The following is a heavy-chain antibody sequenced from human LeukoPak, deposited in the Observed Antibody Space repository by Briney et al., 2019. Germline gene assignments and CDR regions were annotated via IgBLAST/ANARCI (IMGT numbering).Heavy chain of an antibody. J-gene: IGHJ5*02. CDR3: ARETIQTSWYNWFDP. D-gene: IGHD2-2*01. CDR2: IYYSGST. CDR1: GASVSSSSYY. V-gene: IGHV4-39*07. Sequence: PSETLSLTCTVSGASVSSSSYYWGWIRQPPGKGLEWIGSIYYSGSTYYNPSLKSRVTISVDTSKNQFSLKLSSVTAADTAVYYCARETIQTSWYNWFDPWGQGTLVTVSS.